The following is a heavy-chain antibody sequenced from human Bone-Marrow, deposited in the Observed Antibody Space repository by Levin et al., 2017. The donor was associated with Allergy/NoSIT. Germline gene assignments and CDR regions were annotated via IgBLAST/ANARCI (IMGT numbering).Heavy chain of an antibody. CDR3: ASGDRELFAFHV. CDR2: IYSGGTT. V-gene: IGHV3-66*01. D-gene: IGHD1-26*01. J-gene: IGHJ3*01. CDR1: GFTVSSNY. Sequence: HSGGSLRLSCTASGFTVSSNYMSWVRQAPGKGLEWVSVIYSGGTTFYADSVKGRFAISRDNSKNTLYLQMNSLRAEDTAVYYCASGDRELFAFHVWGQGTMVIVSS.